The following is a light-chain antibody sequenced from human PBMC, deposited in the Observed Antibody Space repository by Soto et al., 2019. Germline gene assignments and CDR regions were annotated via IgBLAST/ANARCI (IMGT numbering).Light chain of an antibody. CDR1: QSVGTS. CDR3: QQYGSSPPVT. V-gene: IGKV3-20*01. Sequence: DIVLTQSPATLSLSPGERATLSCTASQSVGTSLAWYKQQPGQAPRLLIYGASSRATGIPDRFSGSGSGTDFTLTISRLEPEDFAVYYCQQYGSSPPVTFGQGTRLEIK. J-gene: IGKJ5*01. CDR2: GAS.